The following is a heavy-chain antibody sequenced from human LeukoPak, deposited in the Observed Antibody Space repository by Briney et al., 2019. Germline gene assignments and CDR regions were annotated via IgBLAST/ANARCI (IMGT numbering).Heavy chain of an antibody. CDR2: IYTSGST. J-gene: IGHJ3*02. CDR3: ATNSVGYSGYDLAFDI. Sequence: SETLSLTCTVSGGSISSYYWSWIRQPAGKGLEWIGRIYTSGSTNYNPSLKSRVTISVDTSKNQFSLKLSSVTAADTAVYYCATNSVGYSGYDLAFDIWGQGTMVTVSS. D-gene: IGHD5-12*01. CDR1: GGSISSYY. V-gene: IGHV4-4*07.